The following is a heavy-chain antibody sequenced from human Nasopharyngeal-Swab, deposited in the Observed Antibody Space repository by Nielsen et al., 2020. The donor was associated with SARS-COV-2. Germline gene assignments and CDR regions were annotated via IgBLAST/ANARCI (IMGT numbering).Heavy chain of an antibody. CDR3: ARDSGRRRNDYGNSRHAFDI. D-gene: IGHD4-17*01. J-gene: IGHJ3*02. CDR2: IIPISGTA. CDR1: GDTFISYA. Sequence: SVKVSCKASGDTFISYAFSWVRQAPGQGLEWVGGIIPISGTAHYAQKFQGRVTITADKPTSTAYMDLTSLRSDDTAVYYCARDSGRRRNDYGNSRHAFDIWGQGTLNTVSS. V-gene: IGHV1-69*06.